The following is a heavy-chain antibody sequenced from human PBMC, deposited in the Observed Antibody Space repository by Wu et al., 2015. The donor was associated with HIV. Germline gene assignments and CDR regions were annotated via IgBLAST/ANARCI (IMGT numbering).Heavy chain of an antibody. CDR2: IDPDTGGT. CDR3: AREVYGSGSHSKYLQE. V-gene: IGHV1-2*02. J-gene: IGHJ1*01. Sequence: QVHLVQSGAEVTKPGASVKVSCKAYGFSFTGHYMHWVRQAPGQGLEWMGWIDPDTGGTKYIEKFQGRVTMTRDTSTDTVYMELRSLTADDTAVYLCAREVYGSGSHSKYLQEWGQGTVVTVFS. D-gene: IGHD3-10*01. CDR1: GFSFTGHY.